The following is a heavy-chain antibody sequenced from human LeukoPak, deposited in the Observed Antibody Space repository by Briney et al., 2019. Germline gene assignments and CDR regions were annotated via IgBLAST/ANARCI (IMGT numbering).Heavy chain of an antibody. CDR3: AKDAYGSGSYFDY. J-gene: IGHJ4*02. D-gene: IGHD3-10*01. Sequence: GGSLRLSCAASGFTFSTYWMNWVRQAPGKGLEWVAVISYDGSNKYYADSVKGRFTISRDNSKNTLYLQMNSLRAEDTAVYYCAKDAYGSGSYFDYWGQGTLVTVSS. V-gene: IGHV3-30*18. CDR2: ISYDGSNK. CDR1: GFTFSTYW.